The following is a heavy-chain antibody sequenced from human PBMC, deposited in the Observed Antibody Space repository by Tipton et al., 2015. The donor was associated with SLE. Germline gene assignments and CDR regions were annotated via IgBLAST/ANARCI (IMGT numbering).Heavy chain of an antibody. CDR1: AYTFTTYS. D-gene: IGHD4-17*01. CDR2: ISTYNGNT. V-gene: IGHV1-18*01. J-gene: IGHJ2*01. CDR3: ARAVTTGLYWYFDL. Sequence: QSGAEVKNPGASVKVSCKASAYTFTTYSISWVRQAPGQGLEWMGWISTYNGNTNYAQKLQGRVIMTTDTSTSTAYMELRSLRSDDSAVYYGARAVTTGLYWYFDLGGRGTLVTVSS.